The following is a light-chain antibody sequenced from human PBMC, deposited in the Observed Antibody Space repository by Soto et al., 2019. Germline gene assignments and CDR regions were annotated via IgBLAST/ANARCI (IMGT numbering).Light chain of an antibody. CDR3: QQANSLPLT. V-gene: IGKV1-12*01. Sequence: DIQMTQSPSSVSASVGDSVTITCRASQSIRSWLAWYQQKPGKAPNLLIYAASSLQSGVPSRFSGSGSGTDFTLTITSLQPEDSATYYCQQANSLPLTFGGGTKVEIK. J-gene: IGKJ4*01. CDR2: AAS. CDR1: QSIRSW.